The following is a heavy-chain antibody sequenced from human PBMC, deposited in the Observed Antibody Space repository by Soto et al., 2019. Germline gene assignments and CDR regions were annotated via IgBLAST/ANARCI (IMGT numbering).Heavy chain of an antibody. CDR3: ARALNWALDY. CDR1: GGTFGRNT. J-gene: IGHJ4*02. CDR2: IVPIFGTF. D-gene: IGHD7-27*01. V-gene: IGHV1-69*01. Sequence: QVHLVQSAAEVKKPGSSVRVSCTVSGGTFGRNTIVWVRQAPEQGLECMGHIVPIFGTFKYAQKFQGRVTCTADESTTTAYMDLSSLTSEDTAVYFCARALNWALDYWGQGTLVTVSS.